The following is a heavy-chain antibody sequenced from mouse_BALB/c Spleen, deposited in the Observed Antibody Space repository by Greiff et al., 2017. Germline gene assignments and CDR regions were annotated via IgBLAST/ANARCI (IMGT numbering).Heavy chain of an antibody. Sequence: EVKLQESGGGLVQPGGSRKLSCAASGFTFSSFGMHWVRQAPEKGLEWVAYISSGSSTIYYADTVKGRFTISRDNPKNTLFLQMTSLRSEDTAMYYCASHYFDYWGQGTTLTVSS. CDR3: ASHYFDY. J-gene: IGHJ2*01. V-gene: IGHV5-17*02. CDR2: ISSGSSTI. CDR1: GFTFSSFG.